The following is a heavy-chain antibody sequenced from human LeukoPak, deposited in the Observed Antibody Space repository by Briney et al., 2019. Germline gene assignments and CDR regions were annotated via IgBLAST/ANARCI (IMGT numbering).Heavy chain of an antibody. V-gene: IGHV4-34*01. J-gene: IGHJ6*02. Sequence: SGTLSLTCAVYGGSFSGYYWSWIRQPPGKGLEWIGEINHSGSTNYNPSLKSRVTISVDTSKNQFSLKLSSVTAADTAVYYCARGSRWFGLNYYYGMDVWGQGTTVTVSS. CDR3: ARGSRWFGLNYYYGMDV. D-gene: IGHD3-10*01. CDR2: INHSGST. CDR1: GGSFSGYY.